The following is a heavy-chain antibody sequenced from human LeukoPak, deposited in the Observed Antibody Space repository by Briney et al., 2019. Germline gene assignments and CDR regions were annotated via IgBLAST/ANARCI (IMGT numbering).Heavy chain of an antibody. D-gene: IGHD3-9*01. CDR3: ARDESTIDSRIGYFDL. J-gene: IGHJ2*01. CDR2: FYHSGGI. CDR1: GDSVTTTNW. V-gene: IGHV4-4*02. Sequence: PSETLSLTCAVSGDSVTTTNWWSWVRQPPGKGLEWIGQFYHSGGINYSPSLKNRVTMSVDKSKNHFYLKLTSVTAADTAVYFCARDESTIDSRIGYFDLWGRGTLVTVSS.